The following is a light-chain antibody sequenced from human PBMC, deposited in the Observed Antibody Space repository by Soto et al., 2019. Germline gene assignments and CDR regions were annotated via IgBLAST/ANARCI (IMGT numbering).Light chain of an antibody. V-gene: IGKV3-20*01. CDR2: RAS. CDR1: QSLSGNY. CDR3: QHYGASPWT. J-gene: IGKJ1*01. Sequence: NVLTQSPGTLSLSPGERSTLSCSTSQSLSGNYLAWYQQKPGQAPRVLIYRASSRATGISDRFSGSGSGTDFTLTISRLEPEDFAVYYCQHYGASPWTFGQGTKVDIK.